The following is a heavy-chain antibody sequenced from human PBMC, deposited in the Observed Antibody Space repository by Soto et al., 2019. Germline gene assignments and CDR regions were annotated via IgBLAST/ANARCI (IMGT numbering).Heavy chain of an antibody. CDR1: GGSISSYY. Sequence: SETLSLTCTVSGGSISSYYWSWIRQPPGKGLEWIGYIYYSGSTNYNPSLKSRVTISVDTSKNQFSLKLSSVTAADTAVYYCARDRGPPGIAAAGAFDYWGQGTLVTVSS. CDR2: IYYSGST. V-gene: IGHV4-59*01. D-gene: IGHD6-13*01. CDR3: ARDRGPPGIAAAGAFDY. J-gene: IGHJ4*02.